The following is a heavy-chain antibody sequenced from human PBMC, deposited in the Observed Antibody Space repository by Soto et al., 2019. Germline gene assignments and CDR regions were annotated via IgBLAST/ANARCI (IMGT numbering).Heavy chain of an antibody. J-gene: IGHJ6*02. Sequence: ASVKVSCKASGYTFTSYAMHWVRQAPGQRLEWMGWINAGNGNTKYSQKFQGRVTITRDTSASTAYMELSSLRSEDTAVYYCAREGPFGDPYYYYSGMDVWGQGTTVTVSS. D-gene: IGHD3-3*01. V-gene: IGHV1-3*01. CDR1: GYTFTSYA. CDR2: INAGNGNT. CDR3: AREGPFGDPYYYYSGMDV.